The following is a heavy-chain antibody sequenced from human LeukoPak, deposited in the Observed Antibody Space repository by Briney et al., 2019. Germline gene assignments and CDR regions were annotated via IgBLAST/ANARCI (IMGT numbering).Heavy chain of an antibody. CDR1: GYSFTSYW. Sequence: GESLKISCKGSGYSFTSYWIGWVRQMPGKGLEWMGIIYPGDSDTRYSPSFQGRVTISADKSISTAYLRWSSLKASDTAMYYCARTADCSGGSCYSGNAFDIWGQGTMVTVSS. D-gene: IGHD2-15*01. J-gene: IGHJ3*02. CDR3: ARTADCSGGSCYSGNAFDI. V-gene: IGHV5-51*01. CDR2: IYPGDSDT.